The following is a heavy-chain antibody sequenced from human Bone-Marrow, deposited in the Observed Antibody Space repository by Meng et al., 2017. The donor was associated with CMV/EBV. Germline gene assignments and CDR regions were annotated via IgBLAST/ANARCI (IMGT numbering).Heavy chain of an antibody. V-gene: IGHV3-23*03. CDR1: GFTFSSYE. J-gene: IGHJ6*02. CDR2: IYSGGSST. Sequence: GESLKISCAASGFTFSSYEMSWVRQAPGKGLEWVSVIYSGGSSTYYADSVKGRFTISRDNSKNTLYLQMNSLRAEDTAVYYCARAKRYYDSSGYSFRMGYYYYGMDVWGQGTTVTVSS. D-gene: IGHD3-22*01. CDR3: ARAKRYYDSSGYSFRMGYYYYGMDV.